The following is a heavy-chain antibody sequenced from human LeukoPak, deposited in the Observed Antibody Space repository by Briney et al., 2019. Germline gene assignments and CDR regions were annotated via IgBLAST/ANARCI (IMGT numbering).Heavy chain of an antibody. J-gene: IGHJ6*02. V-gene: IGHV4-34*04. CDR2: INARGGT. D-gene: IGHD3/OR15-3a*01. CDR3: ARVGGMKIQGFMIFFWLGGYYSGMDV. CDR1: GGSFSGYS. Sequence: PSESLSLTCSVSGGSFSGYSRSWVRQPPGKGLEWIGEINARGGTANNPSLMSRATISLDTSKNQFSLKLGSTTAADTATYYSARVGGMKIQGFMIFFWLGGYYSGMDVWGQGTTVSVSS.